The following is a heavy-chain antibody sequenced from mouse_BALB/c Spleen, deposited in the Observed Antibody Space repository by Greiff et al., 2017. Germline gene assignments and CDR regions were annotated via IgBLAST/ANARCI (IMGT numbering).Heavy chain of an antibody. CDR2: IDPSDSET. J-gene: IGHJ4*01. Sequence: VQLQQPGAELVKPGAPVKLSCKASGYTFTSYWMNWVKQRPGRGLEWIGRIDPSDSETHYNQKFKDKATLTVDKSSSTAYIQLSSLTSEDSAVYYCARFGNYGLYAMDYWGQGTSVTVSS. V-gene: IGHV1-69*02. CDR1: GYTFTSYW. D-gene: IGHD2-1*01. CDR3: ARFGNYGLYAMDY.